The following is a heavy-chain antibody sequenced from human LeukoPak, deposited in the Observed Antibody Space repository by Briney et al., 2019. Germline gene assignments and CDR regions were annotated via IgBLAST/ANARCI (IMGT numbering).Heavy chain of an antibody. V-gene: IGHV3-74*01. CDR3: ARGNYYDTTDFY. Sequence: GGSLRLSCATSDFSFSSRWMHWVRQAPGKGLVWVSRIISDGSSISYADSVKGRFTISRDNAKNTLYLQMNSLRAEDTAVYYCARGNYYDTTDFYWGQGTLVTVSS. CDR1: DFSFSSRW. CDR2: IISDGSSI. J-gene: IGHJ4*02. D-gene: IGHD3-22*01.